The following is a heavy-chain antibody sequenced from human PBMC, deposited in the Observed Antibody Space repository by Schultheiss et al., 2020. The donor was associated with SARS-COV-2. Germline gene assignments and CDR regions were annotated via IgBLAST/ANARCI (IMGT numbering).Heavy chain of an antibody. Sequence: SETLSLTCAVYGGSFSGYYWSWIRQPPGKGLEWIGEINHSGSTNYNPSLKSRVTISVDTSKNQFSLKLSSVTAADTAVYYCARTVGNIDYWGQGTLVTVSS. J-gene: IGHJ4*02. CDR2: INHSGST. D-gene: IGHD2-15*01. CDR1: GGSFSGYY. V-gene: IGHV4-34*01. CDR3: ARTVGNIDY.